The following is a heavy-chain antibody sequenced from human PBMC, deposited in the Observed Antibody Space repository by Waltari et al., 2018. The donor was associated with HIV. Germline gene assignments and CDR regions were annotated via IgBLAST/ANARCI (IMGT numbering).Heavy chain of an antibody. CDR1: GFSFSRYA. CDR3: AKDRGYTAFDI. D-gene: IGHD5-12*01. V-gene: IGHV3-23*01. Sequence: EVQLLVSGGGLVQTGGSLRLSCAASGFSFSRYAVCWVRQAPGKGLEWVSAISGSGGSTYYADSVKGRFTISRDNSKNTLYLQMNSLRAEDTAVYYCAKDRGYTAFDIWGQGTMVTVSS. J-gene: IGHJ3*02. CDR2: ISGSGGST.